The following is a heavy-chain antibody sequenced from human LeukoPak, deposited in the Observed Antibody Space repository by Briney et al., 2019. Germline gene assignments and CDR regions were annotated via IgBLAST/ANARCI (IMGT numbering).Heavy chain of an antibody. CDR3: ARDLTHRRNYDNSGYQIVPAF. D-gene: IGHD3-22*01. CDR1: GYTFTKYY. V-gene: IGHV1-46*01. Sequence: ASVKVSCKASGYTFTKYYIHWVRQAPGQGLEWMGIINPSGGNTNYAQKFQGRVTMTRDTSTSTVYMELRSLRSDDTAVYYCARDLTHRRNYDNSGYQIVPAFWGQGTLVTVSS. J-gene: IGHJ4*02. CDR2: INPSGGNT.